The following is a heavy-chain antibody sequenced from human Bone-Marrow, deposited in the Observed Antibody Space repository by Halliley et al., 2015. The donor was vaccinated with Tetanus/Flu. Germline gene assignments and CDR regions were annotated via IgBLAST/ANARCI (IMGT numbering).Heavy chain of an antibody. CDR2: IYPRDSDT. J-gene: IGHJ4*02. V-gene: IGHV5-51*01. Sequence: QLVQSGAEVKKPGESLKISCKGSGYSFNTYSIGWVRQMPGKGLEWMGLIYPRDSDTRYSPSFQGQVTISADKSITTSYLQWSSLKASDTAIYYCARGGGNWDPFDYWGQGTLVTVSS. CDR3: ARGGGNWDPFDY. D-gene: IGHD1-1*01. CDR1: GYSFNTYS.